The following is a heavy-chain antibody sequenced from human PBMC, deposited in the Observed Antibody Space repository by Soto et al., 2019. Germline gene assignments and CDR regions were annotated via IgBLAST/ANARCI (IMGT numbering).Heavy chain of an antibody. CDR2: ISYDGSNK. Sequence: QVQLVESGGGVVQPGRSLRLSCAASGFTFSSYAMHWVRQAPGKGLEWVAGISYDGSNKYYADSVKGRFTISRDNSKNTLYLQMNSLRAEDTAVYYCARGIAARPNGCFDYWGQGTLVTVSS. V-gene: IGHV3-30-3*01. J-gene: IGHJ4*02. CDR1: GFTFSSYA. D-gene: IGHD6-6*01. CDR3: ARGIAARPNGCFDY.